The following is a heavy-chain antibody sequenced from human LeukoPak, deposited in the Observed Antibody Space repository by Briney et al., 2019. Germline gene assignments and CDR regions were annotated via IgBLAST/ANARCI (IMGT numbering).Heavy chain of an antibody. CDR1: GESIRKENW. V-gene: IGHV4-4*02. CDR2: IYDSGHT. J-gene: IGHJ4*02. CDR3: ANHYSGYIDY. D-gene: IGHD5-12*01. Sequence: PSGTLSLTCSVSGESIRKENWWTWGRRAPGKGVEWVGEIYDSGHTHYHPPLRSRLAISIDPAKRQFSLALTAVTAADTAVYYCANHYSGYIDYWGQGTLVPVSS.